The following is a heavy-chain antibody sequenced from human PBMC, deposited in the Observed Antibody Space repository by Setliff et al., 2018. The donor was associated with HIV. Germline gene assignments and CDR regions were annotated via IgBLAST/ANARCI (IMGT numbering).Heavy chain of an antibody. CDR2: IYYTGST. CDR3: ARHARFSTGHRAFDY. V-gene: IGHV4-59*08. J-gene: IGHJ4*02. CDR1: GGSMSSYY. D-gene: IGHD6-25*01. Sequence: SETLSLTCTVSGGSMSSYYWSWIRQPPGKGLESIGYIYYTGSTNYNPALKSRVTISVDTSKNLFSQQLSFVTAADTAVYYCARHARFSTGHRAFDYWGQGTLVTVSS.